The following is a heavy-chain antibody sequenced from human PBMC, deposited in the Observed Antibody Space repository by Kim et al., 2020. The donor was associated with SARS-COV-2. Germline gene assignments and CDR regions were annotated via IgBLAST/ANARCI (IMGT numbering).Heavy chain of an antibody. CDR1: GGSISSYY. V-gene: IGHV4-59*13. D-gene: IGHD3-22*01. CDR2: IYYSGST. Sequence: SESLSLTCTVSGGSISSYYWSWIRQPPGKGLEWIGCIYYSGSTNYNPSLKSRVTISVDRSKNQFSLKLGSVTAADTAVYYCARVGYYYDSSGYEYYFDYWGHGTLVAVSS. J-gene: IGHJ4*01. CDR3: ARVGYYYDSSGYEYYFDY.